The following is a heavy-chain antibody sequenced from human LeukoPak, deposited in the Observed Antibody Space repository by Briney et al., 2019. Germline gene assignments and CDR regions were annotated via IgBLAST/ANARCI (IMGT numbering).Heavy chain of an antibody. CDR1: GGSISSSSYY. Sequence: SETLCLTCTVSGGSISSSSYYWGWIRQPPGKGLEWIGSIYYSGSTYYNPSLKSRVTISVDTSKNQFSLKLSSVTAADTAVYYCARPRLLSRDGYNHDAFDIWGQGTMVTVSS. V-gene: IGHV4-39*01. J-gene: IGHJ3*02. CDR3: ARPRLLSRDGYNHDAFDI. CDR2: IYYSGST. D-gene: IGHD5-24*01.